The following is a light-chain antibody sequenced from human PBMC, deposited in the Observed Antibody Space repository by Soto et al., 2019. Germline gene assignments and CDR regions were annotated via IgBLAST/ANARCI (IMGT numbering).Light chain of an antibody. CDR3: HQRSNWPRT. J-gene: IGKJ1*01. CDR1: QSVSSY. V-gene: IGKV3-11*01. CDR2: DAS. Sequence: EIVLTQSPATLSLSPGERATLSCRASQSVSSYSAWYQQKPGQAPRLLIYDASNRATGIPARFSGSGSGTDFTLTISSLEPEDFAVYYCHQRSNWPRTFGQGTKVEIK.